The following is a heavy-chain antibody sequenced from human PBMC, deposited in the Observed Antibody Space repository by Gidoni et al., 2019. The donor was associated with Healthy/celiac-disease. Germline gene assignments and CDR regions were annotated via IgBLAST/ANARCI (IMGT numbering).Heavy chain of an antibody. CDR3: ARVRIKVDTAMVRWRYFDY. J-gene: IGHJ4*02. D-gene: IGHD5-18*01. CDR1: GGSFSGYY. CDR2: INHSGST. Sequence: QVQLQQWGAGLLKPSETLSLTCAVYGGSFSGYYWSWIRQPPGKGLEWIGEINHSGSTNYNPSLKSRVTISVDTSKNQFSLKLSSVTAADTAVYYCARVRIKVDTAMVRWRYFDYWGQGTLVTVSS. V-gene: IGHV4-34*01.